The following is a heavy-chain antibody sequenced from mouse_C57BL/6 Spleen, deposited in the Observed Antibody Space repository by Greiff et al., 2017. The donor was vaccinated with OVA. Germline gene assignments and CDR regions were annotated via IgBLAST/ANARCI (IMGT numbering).Heavy chain of an antibody. V-gene: IGHV1-22*01. J-gene: IGHJ4*01. CDR1: GYTFTDYN. D-gene: IGHD2-12*01. CDR3: EYDDAMDY. Sequence: EVKLMESGPELVKPGASVKMSCKASGYTFTDYNMHWVKQSHGKSLEWIGYLNPNNGGTSYNQKFKGKATLTVNKSSSTAYMELRSLTSEDSAVYYCEYDDAMDYWGQGTSVTVSS. CDR2: LNPNNGGT.